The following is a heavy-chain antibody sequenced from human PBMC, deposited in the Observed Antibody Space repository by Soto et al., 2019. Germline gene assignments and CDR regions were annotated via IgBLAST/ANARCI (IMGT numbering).Heavy chain of an antibody. CDR2: ISYDGSNK. CDR3: ARDLGIGYSNFPYYYYGMDV. V-gene: IGHV3-30-3*01. J-gene: IGHJ6*02. Sequence: GGSLRLSCAASGFTFSSYAMHWVRQAPGKGLEWVAVISYDGSNKYYADSVKDRFTISRDNSKNTLYLQMNSLRAEDTAVYYCARDLGIGYSNFPYYYYGMDVWGQGTTVTVSS. D-gene: IGHD4-4*01. CDR1: GFTFSSYA.